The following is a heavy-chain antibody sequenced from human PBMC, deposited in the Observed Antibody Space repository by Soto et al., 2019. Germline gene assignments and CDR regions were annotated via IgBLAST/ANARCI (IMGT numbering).Heavy chain of an antibody. CDR3: ARDQAVAGTNWFDP. Sequence: ASVKVSCKASGGTFSSYAISWVRQAPGQGLEWMGGIIPIFGTANYAQKFQGRVTITADESTSTAYMELSSLRSEDTAVYYCARDQAVAGTNWFDPWGQGTLVTVSS. V-gene: IGHV1-69*13. CDR1: GGTFSSYA. CDR2: IIPIFGTA. J-gene: IGHJ5*02. D-gene: IGHD6-19*01.